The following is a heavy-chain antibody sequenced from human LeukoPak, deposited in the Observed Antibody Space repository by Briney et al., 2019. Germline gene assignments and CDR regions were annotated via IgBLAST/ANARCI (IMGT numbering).Heavy chain of an antibody. V-gene: IGHV4-34*01. CDR2: INHSGST. CDR1: GWSFSGYY. CDR3: ARDDLQLVRRLGRNTEYYYYYYMDV. D-gene: IGHD6-13*01. J-gene: IGHJ6*03. Sequence: PSETLSLTCAVYGWSFSGYYWSWIRQPPGKGLEWIGEINHSGSTNYNPSLKSRVTISVDTSKNQFSLKLSSVTAADTAVYYCARDDLQLVRRLGRNTEYYYYYYMDVWGKGTTVTVSS.